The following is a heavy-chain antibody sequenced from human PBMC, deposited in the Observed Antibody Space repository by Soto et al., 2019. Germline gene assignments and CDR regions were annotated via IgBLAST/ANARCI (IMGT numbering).Heavy chain of an antibody. CDR2: IYYSGST. V-gene: IGHV4-59*01. J-gene: IGHJ4*02. Sequence: PSETLSLTCTVSGGSISSYYWSWIRQPPGKGLEWIGYIYYSGSTNYNPSLKSRVTISVDTSKNQFSLKLSSVTAADTAVYYCARDNGEMATITYFDYWGQGTLVTVSS. CDR3: ARDNGEMATITYFDY. CDR1: GGSISSYY. D-gene: IGHD5-12*01.